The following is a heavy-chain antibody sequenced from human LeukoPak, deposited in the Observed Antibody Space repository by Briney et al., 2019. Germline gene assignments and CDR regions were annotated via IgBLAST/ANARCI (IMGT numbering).Heavy chain of an antibody. D-gene: IGHD6-13*01. CDR2: IYYSGST. Sequence: SETLSLTCTVSGGSISSYYWCWIRQPPGKGLEWIGYIYYSGSTNYNPSLKSRVTISVDTSKNQFSLKLSSVTAADTAVYYCARYSSSWGVDYWGQGTLVTVSS. J-gene: IGHJ4*02. CDR3: ARYSSSWGVDY. CDR1: GGSISSYY. V-gene: IGHV4-59*08.